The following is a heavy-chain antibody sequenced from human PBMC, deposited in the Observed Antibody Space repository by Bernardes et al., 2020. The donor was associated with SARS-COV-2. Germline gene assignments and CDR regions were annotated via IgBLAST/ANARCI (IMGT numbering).Heavy chain of an antibody. Sequence: SETLSLTCTVSGGSISSYYWSWIRQPAGKGLEWIGRIYTSGSTNYNPSLKSRVTMSVDTSKNQFSLKLSSVTAADTAVYYCARCGSYSGAMVGYYYGMDVWGQGTTVTVSS. CDR1: GGSISSYY. D-gene: IGHD1-26*01. CDR3: ARCGSYSGAMVGYYYGMDV. J-gene: IGHJ6*02. CDR2: IYTSGST. V-gene: IGHV4-4*07.